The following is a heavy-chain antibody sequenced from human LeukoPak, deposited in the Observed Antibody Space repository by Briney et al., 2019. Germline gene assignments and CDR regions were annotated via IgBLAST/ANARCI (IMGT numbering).Heavy chain of an antibody. V-gene: IGHV4-59*08. CDR3: ARFVAYYDILTGTYTENYFDY. J-gene: IGHJ4*02. CDR1: GGSISSYY. Sequence: PSETLSLTCTVSGGSISSYYWSWIRQPPGKGLEWIGYIYYSGSTNYNPSLKSRVTISVDTSKNQFSLKLSSVTAADTAVYFCARFVAYYDILTGTYTENYFDYWGQGTVVTVSS. D-gene: IGHD3-9*01. CDR2: IYYSGST.